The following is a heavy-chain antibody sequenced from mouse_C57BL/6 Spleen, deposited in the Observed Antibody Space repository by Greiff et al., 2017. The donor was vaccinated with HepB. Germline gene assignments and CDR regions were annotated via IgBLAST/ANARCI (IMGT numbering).Heavy chain of an antibody. D-gene: IGHD2-13*01. J-gene: IGHJ2*01. CDR3: ARSSDWTFDY. Sequence: QVQLQQSGPELVKPGASVKISCKASGSSFTSYYIHWVKQRPGQGLEWIGWIYPGSGNTKYNEKFNGKATLTADTSSSTAYMQLSILTSEDSAVYYCARSSDWTFDYWGKGTTLTVSS. CDR1: GSSFTSYY. CDR2: IYPGSGNT. V-gene: IGHV1-66*01.